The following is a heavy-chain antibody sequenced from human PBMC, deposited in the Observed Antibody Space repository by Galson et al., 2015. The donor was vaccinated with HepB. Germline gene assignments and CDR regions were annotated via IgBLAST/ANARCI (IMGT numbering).Heavy chain of an antibody. CDR3: AREEIVVVVAATGSNWFDP. D-gene: IGHD2-15*01. CDR2: IYYSGST. Sequence: LSLTCTVSGGSISSSSYYWGWIRQPPGKGLEWIGSIYYSGSTYYNPSLKSRVTISVDTSKNQFSLKLSSVTAADTAVYYCAREEIVVVVAATGSNWFDPWGQGTLVTVSS. V-gene: IGHV4-39*01. CDR1: GGSISSSSYY. J-gene: IGHJ5*02.